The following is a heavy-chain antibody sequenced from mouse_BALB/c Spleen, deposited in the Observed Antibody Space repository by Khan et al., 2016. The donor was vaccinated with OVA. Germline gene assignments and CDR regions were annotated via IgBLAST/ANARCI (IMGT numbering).Heavy chain of an antibody. J-gene: IGHJ3*01. V-gene: IGHV1S136*01. CDR2: INPDNDGI. Sequence: VQLKESGPDLVKPGASVKMSCKASGYTFTNYVMHWVKQKPGQGLEWIGYINPDNDGIRYNEKFKDKATLTSDKSSSAANLELSSLTSEDSAVYYCARDASNWDFSVAYWGQGTLVTVSA. D-gene: IGHD4-1*01. CDR3: ARDASNWDFSVAY. CDR1: GYTFTNYV.